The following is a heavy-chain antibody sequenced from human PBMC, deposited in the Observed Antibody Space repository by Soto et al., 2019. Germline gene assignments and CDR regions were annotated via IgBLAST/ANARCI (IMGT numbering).Heavy chain of an antibody. V-gene: IGHV1-69*13. Sequence: SVKVSCKASGGTFSSYAISWVRQAPGQGPEWMGGIIPIFGTANYAQKFQGRVTITADESTSTAYMELSSLRSEDTAVYYCARDHETKELGVLQWLVSDDAFDIWGQGTMVTVSS. D-gene: IGHD6-19*01. CDR2: IIPIFGTA. CDR1: GGTFSSYA. J-gene: IGHJ3*02. CDR3: ARDHETKELGVLQWLVSDDAFDI.